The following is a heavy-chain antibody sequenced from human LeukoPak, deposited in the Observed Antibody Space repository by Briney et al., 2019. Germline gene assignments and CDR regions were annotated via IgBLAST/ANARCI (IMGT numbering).Heavy chain of an antibody. J-gene: IGHJ6*03. CDR2: IYYSGST. V-gene: IGHV4-59*01. Sequence: KPSVTLSLTCTVSGGSISSYYWSWIRQPPVKGLEWTGYIYYSGSTNYNPSLKSRVTMSVDTSKNQFSLRLSSVTAADTAVYTCARGNYYYYYMDVWGKGTTVTVSS. CDR3: ARGNYYYYYMDV. CDR1: GGSISSYY.